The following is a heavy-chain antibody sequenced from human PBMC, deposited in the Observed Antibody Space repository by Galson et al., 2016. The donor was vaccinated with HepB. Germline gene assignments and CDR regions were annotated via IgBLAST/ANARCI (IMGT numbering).Heavy chain of an antibody. CDR2: VSYDGSNK. D-gene: IGHD2-8*01. J-gene: IGHJ6*02. V-gene: IGHV3-30*18. CDR1: GFTFSTYG. CDR3: AKDRRSNDYGMGV. Sequence: SLRLSCAASGFTFSTYGMHWVRQAPGKGLEWVAVVSYDGSNKYYADSVKGRFTISRDNSQNTLYLQMNSLKTEDTALYFCAKDRRSNDYGMGVWGQGTTVTVSS.